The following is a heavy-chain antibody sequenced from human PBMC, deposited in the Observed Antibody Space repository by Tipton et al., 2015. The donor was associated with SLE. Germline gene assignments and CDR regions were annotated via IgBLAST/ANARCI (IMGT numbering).Heavy chain of an antibody. CDR1: GFTFSSYA. Sequence: LRLSCAASGFTFSSYAMSWVRQAPGKGLEWIGYIYYSGSTNYNPSLKSRVTISVDTSKNQFSLKLSSVTAADTAVYYCARGEPYGVRGATPDYWGQGTLVTVSS. V-gene: IGHV4-59*01. CDR2: IYYSGST. CDR3: ARGEPYGVRGATPDY. J-gene: IGHJ4*02. D-gene: IGHD3-10*01.